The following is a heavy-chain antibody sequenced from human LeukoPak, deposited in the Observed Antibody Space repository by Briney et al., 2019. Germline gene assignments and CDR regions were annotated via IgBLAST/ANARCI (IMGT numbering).Heavy chain of an antibody. J-gene: IGHJ4*02. V-gene: IGHV4-39*07. CDR2: IFYTGST. CDR3: ATIGRVSIFGVVT. CDR1: GDSISSSIYY. Sequence: SETLSLTCTVSGDSISSSIYYWGWIRQPPGKGLEWIGNIFYTGSTYYNPSLRSRVTISVDTSKNQFSVQLNSVTAADTAVYYCATIGRVSIFGVVTWGQGTLVTVSS. D-gene: IGHD3-3*02.